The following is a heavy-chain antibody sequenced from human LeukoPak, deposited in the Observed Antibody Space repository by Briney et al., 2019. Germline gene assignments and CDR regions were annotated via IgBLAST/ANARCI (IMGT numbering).Heavy chain of an antibody. CDR2: IYPGDSDT. D-gene: IGHD2-2*01. CDR1: GYSFTTYW. CDR3: ARRDGYCSSTSCYADYYYGMDV. J-gene: IGHJ6*02. Sequence: GESLKISCRGSGYSFTTYWIGWVRQMPGKGLEWMGIIYPGDSDTRYSPSSQGQVTISADKSISTAYLQWSSLKASDTAMYYCARRDGYCSSTSCYADYYYGMDVWGQGTTVTVSS. V-gene: IGHV5-51*01.